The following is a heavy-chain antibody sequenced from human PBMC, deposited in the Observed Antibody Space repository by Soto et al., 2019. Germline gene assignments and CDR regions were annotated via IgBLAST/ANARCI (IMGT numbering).Heavy chain of an antibody. D-gene: IGHD4-17*01. CDR3: ARDLVGDYAHSMDV. CDR2: ISSSSSTI. CDR1: GFIFISYS. Sequence: GGSLRLSCAASGFIFISYSMNWVRQAPWKGLEWVSYISSSSSTIYYADSVKGRFTISRDNAKNSLYLQMNSLRAEDTAVYYCARDLVGDYAHSMDVWGKGTTVTVSS. V-gene: IGHV3-48*01. J-gene: IGHJ6*03.